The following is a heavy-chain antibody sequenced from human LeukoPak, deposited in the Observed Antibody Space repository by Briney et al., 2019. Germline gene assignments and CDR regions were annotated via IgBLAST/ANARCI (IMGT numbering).Heavy chain of an antibody. CDR1: GFTFSNAW. V-gene: IGHV3-15*01. Sequence: GGSLRLSCAASGFTFSNAWMSWVRQAPGKGLEWVGRIKSKTDGGTTDYAAPVKGRFTISRDDSKNTLYLQMNSLKTEDTAVYYCARDGGSGWALYYFDYWGQGTPVTVSS. D-gene: IGHD6-19*01. J-gene: IGHJ4*02. CDR3: ARDGGSGWALYYFDY. CDR2: IKSKTDGGTT.